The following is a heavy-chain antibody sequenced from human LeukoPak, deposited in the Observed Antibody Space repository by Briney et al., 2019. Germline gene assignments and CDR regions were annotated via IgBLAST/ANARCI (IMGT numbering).Heavy chain of an antibody. CDR2: ISNSGNTI. J-gene: IGHJ3*01. D-gene: IGHD3-22*01. CDR1: GFTFSDYY. V-gene: IGHV3-11*04. Sequence: PGGSLRLSCAASGFTFSDYYMSWIRQAPGKGLEWVSYISNSGNTIYYADSVKSRFTISRDNAKNSLYLQMNSLRAEDTAVYYCSAGEGYYDSSDYYSAWAFNVWGQGTMVTVSS. CDR3: SAGEGYYDSSDYYSAWAFNV.